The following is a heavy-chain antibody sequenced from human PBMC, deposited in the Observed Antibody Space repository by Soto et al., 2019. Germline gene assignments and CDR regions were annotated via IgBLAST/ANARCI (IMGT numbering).Heavy chain of an antibody. CDR2: IWYDGSNK. CDR1: GFTFSSYG. V-gene: IGHV3-33*01. J-gene: IGHJ4*02. CDR3: ARAGQQLGGIDY. Sequence: GGSLRLSCAASGFTFSSYGMHWVRQAPGKGLEWVAVIWYDGSNKYYADSVKGRFTISRDNSKNTLYLQMNSLRAEDTAVYYCARAGQQLGGIDYWGQGTLVTVSS. D-gene: IGHD6-13*01.